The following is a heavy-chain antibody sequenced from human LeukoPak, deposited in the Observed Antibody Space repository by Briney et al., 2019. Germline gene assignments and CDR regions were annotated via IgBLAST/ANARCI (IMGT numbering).Heavy chain of an antibody. V-gene: IGHV4-39*01. CDR1: GGSISSSSYY. CDR2: IYYSGST. J-gene: IGHJ4*02. Sequence: SETLSLTCPVSGGSISSSSYYWGWIRQPPGKGLEWIGSIYYSGSTYYNPSLKSRVTISVDTSKNQFSLKLSAVTAADTAMYYCASTDYGYSVFWGQGTLVTVSS. D-gene: IGHD3-10*01. CDR3: ASTDYGYSVF.